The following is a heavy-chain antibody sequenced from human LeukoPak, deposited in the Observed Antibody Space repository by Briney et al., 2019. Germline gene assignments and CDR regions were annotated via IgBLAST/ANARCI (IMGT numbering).Heavy chain of an antibody. Sequence: SVKVSCKASGGTFSSYAISWVRQAPGQGLEWMGRIIPILGIANYAQKSQGRVTITADKSTSTAYMELSSLRSEDTAVYYCARVGIAAAEGPWFDPWGQGTLVTVSS. D-gene: IGHD6-13*01. CDR1: GGTFSSYA. CDR3: ARVGIAAAEGPWFDP. V-gene: IGHV1-69*04. CDR2: IIPILGIA. J-gene: IGHJ5*02.